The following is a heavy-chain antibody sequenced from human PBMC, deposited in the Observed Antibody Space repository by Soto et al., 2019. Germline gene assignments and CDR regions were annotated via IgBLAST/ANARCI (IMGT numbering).Heavy chain of an antibody. CDR1: GGSISSGGYY. CDR2: IYYSGST. Sequence: TLSLTCTVSGGSISSGGYYWSWIRQHPGKGLEWIGYIYYSGSTYYNPSLKSRVTISVDTSKNQFSLKLSSVTAADTAVYYCARDRRRPYGMDVWGQGTTVTVSS. CDR3: ARDRRRPYGMDV. V-gene: IGHV4-31*03. J-gene: IGHJ6*01.